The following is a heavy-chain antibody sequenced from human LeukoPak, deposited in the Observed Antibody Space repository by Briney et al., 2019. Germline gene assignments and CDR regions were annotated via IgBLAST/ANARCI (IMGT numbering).Heavy chain of an antibody. CDR2: ISYDGSNN. D-gene: IGHD5-18*01. V-gene: IGHV3-30*03. J-gene: IGHJ4*02. CDR1: GFTFSSYA. CDR3: ARDRGFSYGIDF. Sequence: GGSLRLSCAASGFTFSSYAVHWVRQAPGRGLEWVAVISYDGSNNYYADSVKGRFTISRDNSKDTLYLQMNSLRAEDTAVYYCARDRGFSYGIDFWGQGTLVTVSS.